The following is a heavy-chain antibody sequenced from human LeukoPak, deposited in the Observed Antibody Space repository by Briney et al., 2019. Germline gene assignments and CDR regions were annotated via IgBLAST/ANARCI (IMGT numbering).Heavy chain of an antibody. CDR3: ARPVHCSSTSCPPALTDY. CDR1: GYSFTSYW. Sequence: GESLKISYKGSGYSFTSYWIGWVRQMPGKGLEWMGIIYPGDSDTRYSPSFQGQVTISADKSISTAYLQWSSLKASDTAMYYCARPVHCSSTSCPPALTDYWGQGTLVTVSS. V-gene: IGHV5-51*01. J-gene: IGHJ4*02. D-gene: IGHD2-2*01. CDR2: IYPGDSDT.